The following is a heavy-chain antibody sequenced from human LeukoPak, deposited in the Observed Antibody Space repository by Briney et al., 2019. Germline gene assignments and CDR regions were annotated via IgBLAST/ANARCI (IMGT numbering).Heavy chain of an antibody. CDR3: AKDQGIVVRSGYFQH. V-gene: IGHV3-23*01. CDR1: GFTFSSYA. D-gene: IGHD3-22*01. Sequence: GGSLRLSCAASGFTFSSYAMSWVRQAPGKGLEWVSAISGSGGSTYYADSVKGRFTISRDNSKNTLYLQMNSLRAEDTAVYYCAKDQGIVVRSGYFQHWGQGTLVTVSS. CDR2: ISGSGGST. J-gene: IGHJ1*01.